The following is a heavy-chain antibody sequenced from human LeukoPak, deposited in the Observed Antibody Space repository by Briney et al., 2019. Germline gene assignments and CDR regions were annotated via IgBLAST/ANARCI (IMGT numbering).Heavy chain of an antibody. J-gene: IGHJ6*02. Sequence: GGSLRLSCAASGFTFSSYAMHWVRQAPGKGLEWVAVISYDGSNKYYADSVKGRFTISRDNSKNTLYLQMNSLRAEDTAVYYCARDLMRNYYGSRRYYGMDVWGQGTTVTVSS. CDR1: GFTFSSYA. D-gene: IGHD3-22*01. CDR2: ISYDGSNK. CDR3: ARDLMRNYYGSRRYYGMDV. V-gene: IGHV3-30-3*01.